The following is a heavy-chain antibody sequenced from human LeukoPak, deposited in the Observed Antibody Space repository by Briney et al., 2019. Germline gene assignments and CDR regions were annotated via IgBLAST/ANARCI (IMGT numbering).Heavy chain of an antibody. D-gene: IGHD6-13*01. CDR3: AKATRSSWFYYFDY. CDR2: ISGGGGST. Sequence: SHTLSYSAAERTFSNVAISWCRQAQGKKLEWVSGISGGGGSTYYADSVKGRFTISRDNSKNTLSLQMNSLRPEDTAVYYCAKATRSSWFYYFDYWGQGTLVTLSS. J-gene: IGHJ4*02. V-gene: IGHV3-23*01. CDR1: ERTFSNVA.